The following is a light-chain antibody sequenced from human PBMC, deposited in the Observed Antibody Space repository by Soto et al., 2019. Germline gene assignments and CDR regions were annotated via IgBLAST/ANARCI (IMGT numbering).Light chain of an antibody. CDR3: SSYTTTYTPLYV. J-gene: IGLJ1*01. CDR1: SSDVGGYNY. CDR2: EVS. V-gene: IGLV2-14*01. Sequence: ALTQPASVSGSPGQSITISCTGTSSDVGGYNYVSWYQQHPGKAPKLMIYEVSNRPSGVSNRFSGSKSGNTASLTISGLQAEDEADYYCSSYTTTYTPLYVFGTGTKVTVL.